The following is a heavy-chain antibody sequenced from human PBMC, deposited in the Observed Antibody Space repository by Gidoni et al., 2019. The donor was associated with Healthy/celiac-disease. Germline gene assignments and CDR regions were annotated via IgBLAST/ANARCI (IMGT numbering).Heavy chain of an antibody. CDR3: ARERTNWFDP. CDR2: IYYSGST. Sequence: QLQLQESGPGLVKPSETLSLTCTVSGGSISSRSYYWGWIRQPPGKGLEWSGSIYYSGSTYYNPSLKSRVTISVDTSKNQFSLKLSSVTAADTAVYYCARERTNWFDPWGQGTLVTVSS. J-gene: IGHJ5*02. CDR1: GGSISSRSYY. V-gene: IGHV4-39*07.